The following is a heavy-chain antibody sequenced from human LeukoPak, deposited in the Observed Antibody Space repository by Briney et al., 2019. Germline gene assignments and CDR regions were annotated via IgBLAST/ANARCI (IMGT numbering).Heavy chain of an antibody. CDR2: IYPGDSDA. CDR1: GYTFDSYW. J-gene: IGHJ5*02. V-gene: IGHV5-51*01. Sequence: GESLKISCQGSGYTFDSYWIGWVRQMPAKGLEWMGIIYPGDSDARYSPSFQGQVTFSADRSISTAYLQWGSLQASDTAMYYCARLSGSYRGWFDPWGQGTLVTVSS. CDR3: ARLSGSYRGWFDP. D-gene: IGHD1-26*01.